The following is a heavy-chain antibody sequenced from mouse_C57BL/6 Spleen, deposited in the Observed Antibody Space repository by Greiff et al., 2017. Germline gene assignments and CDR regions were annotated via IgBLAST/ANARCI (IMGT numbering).Heavy chain of an antibody. CDR1: GYTFTSYW. CDR3: SRSNVAIDY. Sequence: VQLQQPGAELVRPGSSVKLSCKASGYTFTSYWMHWVKQRPIQGLEWIGNIDPSDSETNYNQKFKDKGTLTVDKYSSTAYMQISSLTSEYSAVEYFSRSNVAIDYWGQGTSVTVSS. D-gene: IGHD2-5*01. V-gene: IGHV1-52*01. CDR2: IDPSDSET. J-gene: IGHJ4*01.